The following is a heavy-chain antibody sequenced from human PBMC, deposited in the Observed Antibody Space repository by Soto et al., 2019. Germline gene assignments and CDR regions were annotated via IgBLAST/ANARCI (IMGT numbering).Heavy chain of an antibody. Sequence: PSETLSLTCTVSGDSMSGYYWSWIRQPPRKGLEWIGYVFYSGSTNYNPSLKSRVTISVDTSKNQFSLKLTSVTAADTAVYYCARGGYSYGAQYYFDYWGQGTLVT. D-gene: IGHD5-18*01. CDR2: VFYSGST. CDR1: GDSMSGYY. CDR3: ARGGYSYGAQYYFDY. J-gene: IGHJ4*02. V-gene: IGHV4-59*01.